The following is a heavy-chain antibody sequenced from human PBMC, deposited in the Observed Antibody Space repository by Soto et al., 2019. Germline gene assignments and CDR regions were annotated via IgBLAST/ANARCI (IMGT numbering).Heavy chain of an antibody. V-gene: IGHV1-69*05. J-gene: IGHJ6*02. CDR1: GGTFSSYA. CDR2: IIPIFGTA. Sequence: QVQLVQSGAEVKKPGSSVKVSCKASGGTFSSYAISWVRQAPGQGLEWMGGIIPIFGTANYAQKVQGRVTITPDESKSTAYVELSSLSAEDTALYYCAKNSGWTSALDASAPGTTVTASS. D-gene: IGHD6-19*01. CDR3: AKNSGWTSALDA.